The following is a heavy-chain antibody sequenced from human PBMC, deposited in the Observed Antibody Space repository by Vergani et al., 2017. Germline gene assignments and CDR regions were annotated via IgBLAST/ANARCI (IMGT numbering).Heavy chain of an antibody. CDR3: VRDAGSYENLFDY. D-gene: IGHD1-26*01. CDR1: EFTFSTYA. Sequence: EVQLLESGGSLKQPGGSVRLSCAASEFTFSTYAMHWVRQAPGKGLEWVSALTGGGGSTYYADSFKGRFIISRDNSRDTLYLQMNSLRPEDTATYYCVRDAGSYENLFDYWGQGTLVTVSS. CDR2: LTGGGGST. J-gene: IGHJ4*02. V-gene: IGHV3-23*01.